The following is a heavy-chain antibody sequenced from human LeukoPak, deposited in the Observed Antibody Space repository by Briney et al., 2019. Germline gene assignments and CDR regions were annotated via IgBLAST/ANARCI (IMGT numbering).Heavy chain of an antibody. J-gene: IGHJ4*02. CDR2: ISSSGSTI. CDR3: ARDPPGGYFDWLGVTFDY. D-gene: IGHD3-9*01. CDR1: GFTFSDYY. V-gene: IGHV3-11*04. Sequence: KTGGSLRLSCAASGFTFSDYYMSWIRQAPGKGLEWVSYISSSGSTIYYADSVKGRFTISRDNAKNSLYLQMNSLRAEDTAVYYCARDPPGGYFDWLGVTFDYWGQGTLVTVSS.